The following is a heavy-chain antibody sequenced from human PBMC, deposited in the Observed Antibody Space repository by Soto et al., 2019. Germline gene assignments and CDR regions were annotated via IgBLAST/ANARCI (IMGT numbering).Heavy chain of an antibody. CDR2: ISSSSSTI. V-gene: IGHV3-48*02. J-gene: IGHJ6*02. D-gene: IGHD6-6*01. Sequence: GSLRLSCAASGFTFSSYSMNWVRQAPGKGLEWVSYISSSSSTIYYADSVKGRFTISRDNAKNSLYLQMNSLRDEDTAVYYCARDLDSLAARYYYYGMDVWGQGTTVTVSS. CDR3: ARDLDSLAARYYYYGMDV. CDR1: GFTFSSYS.